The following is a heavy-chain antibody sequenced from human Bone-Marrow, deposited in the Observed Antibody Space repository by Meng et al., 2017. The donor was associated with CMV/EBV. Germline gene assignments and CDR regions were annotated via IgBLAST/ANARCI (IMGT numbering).Heavy chain of an antibody. CDR2: ISRSSTTT. Sequence: GESLKISCAASEFTFSDYYMSWIRQAPGKGPEWLSYISRSSTTTYYADSVKGRFTISRDNAKKSLYLQMNSLRAEDTAVYYCARAYNVPGWFDPWGQGTPVTVSS. CDR3: ARAYNVPGWFDP. J-gene: IGHJ5*02. D-gene: IGHD1-14*01. CDR1: EFTFSDYY. V-gene: IGHV3-11*01.